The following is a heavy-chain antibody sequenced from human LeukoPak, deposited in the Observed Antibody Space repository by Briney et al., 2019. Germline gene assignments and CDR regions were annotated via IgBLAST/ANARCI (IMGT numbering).Heavy chain of an antibody. V-gene: IGHV1-8*03. D-gene: IGHD3-16*01. J-gene: IGHJ3*02. Sequence: ASVKVSCKVSGYTLTELSMHWVRQAPGKGLEWMGWVNPNSGHTGYAQKFQGRVTITRSTSINTAYMELSSLRSEDTAVYYCAGRGENPWAFDIWGQGTMVTVSS. CDR3: AGRGENPWAFDI. CDR2: VNPNSGHT. CDR1: GYTLTELS.